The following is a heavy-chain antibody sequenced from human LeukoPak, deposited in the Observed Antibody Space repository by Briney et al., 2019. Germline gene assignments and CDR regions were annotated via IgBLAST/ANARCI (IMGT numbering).Heavy chain of an antibody. J-gene: IGHJ4*02. Sequence: SETLSLTRTVSGGSISSYYWSWIRQPPGKGLEWIGYIYYSGSTNYNPSLKSRVTISVDTSKNQFSLKLSSVTAADTAVYYCARGPDYYDSSGSIDYWGQGTLVTVSS. V-gene: IGHV4-59*01. CDR3: ARGPDYYDSSGSIDY. CDR2: IYYSGST. D-gene: IGHD3-22*01. CDR1: GGSISSYY.